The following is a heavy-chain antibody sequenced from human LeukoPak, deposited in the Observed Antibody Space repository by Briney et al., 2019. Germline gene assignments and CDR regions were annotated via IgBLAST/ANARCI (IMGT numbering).Heavy chain of an antibody. Sequence: GASVKVSCKASGGTFSSYAISWVRQAPGQGLEWMGGIIPIFGTANYAQKFQGRVTITTDESTSTAYMELSSLRSEDTAVYYCAREAGYYDSSGCVDYWGQGTLVTVSS. D-gene: IGHD3-22*01. V-gene: IGHV1-69*05. CDR1: GGTFSSYA. CDR2: IIPIFGTA. J-gene: IGHJ4*02. CDR3: AREAGYYDSSGCVDY.